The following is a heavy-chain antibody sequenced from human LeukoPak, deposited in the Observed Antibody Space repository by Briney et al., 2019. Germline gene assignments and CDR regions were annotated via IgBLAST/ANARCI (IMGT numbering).Heavy chain of an antibody. Sequence: GGSLRLSCAASGFTFSGYDMTWVRQAPGKGLEWVGFIRSKAYGGTTEYAASVKGRFTISRDDSKSIAYLQMNSLKTEDTAVYYCTRILIAAAGQDAFDIWGQGTMVTVSS. CDR1: GFTFSGYD. V-gene: IGHV3-49*04. D-gene: IGHD6-13*01. CDR2: IRSKAYGGTT. CDR3: TRILIAAAGQDAFDI. J-gene: IGHJ3*02.